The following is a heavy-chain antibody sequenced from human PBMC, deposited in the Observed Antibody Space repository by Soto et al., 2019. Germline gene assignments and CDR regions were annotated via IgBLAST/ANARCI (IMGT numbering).Heavy chain of an antibody. Sequence: EVQLVQSGGGLVQPGGSLRLSCAGSGFTFSSYWMSWVRQAPGKGLECVANIKTDGSENYYVDSVKGRFTISRDNAKNSLYLQMNSLRAEDTAVYYCARVLRFLEWLSRPNYLDYWGQGTLVTVSS. D-gene: IGHD3-3*01. CDR2: IKTDGSEN. J-gene: IGHJ4*02. CDR1: GFTFSSYW. V-gene: IGHV3-7*01. CDR3: ARVLRFLEWLSRPNYLDY.